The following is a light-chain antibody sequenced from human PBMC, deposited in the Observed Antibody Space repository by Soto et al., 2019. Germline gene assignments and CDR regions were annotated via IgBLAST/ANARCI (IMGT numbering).Light chain of an antibody. CDR3: AAWDDRLTGHVV. CDR1: SFNIGSNS. CDR2: SNN. V-gene: IGLV1-44*01. Sequence: QSVLTQPPSASGTPGKRVTISCSGSSFNIGSNSVNWYQQLPGAAPKLLIYSNNQRPSGVPDRFSGSKSGTSASLAISGLQSEDEADYYCAAWDDRLTGHVVFGGGTKVTVL. J-gene: IGLJ2*01.